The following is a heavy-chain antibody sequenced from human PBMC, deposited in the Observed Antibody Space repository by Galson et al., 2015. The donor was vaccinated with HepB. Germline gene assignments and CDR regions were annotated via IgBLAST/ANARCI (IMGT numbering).Heavy chain of an antibody. J-gene: IGHJ4*02. Sequence: SVKASCKASGYTFTSYGISWVRQAPGQGLEWMGWISAYNGNTNYAQKLQGRVTMTTDTSTSTAYMELRSLTSDDTAVYYCARGCSSGCPFDYWGQGTLVTVSS. D-gene: IGHD6-19*01. V-gene: IGHV1-18*04. CDR2: ISAYNGNT. CDR1: GYTFTSYG. CDR3: ARGCSSGCPFDY.